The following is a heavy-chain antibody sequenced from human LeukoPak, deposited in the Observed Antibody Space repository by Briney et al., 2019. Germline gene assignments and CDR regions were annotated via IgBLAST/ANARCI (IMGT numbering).Heavy chain of an antibody. CDR2: IKRKTDGGTT. J-gene: IGHJ4*02. V-gene: IGHV3-15*01. CDR3: ATGQGYYYDSSGPIDY. CDR1: GFTFSNAW. D-gene: IGHD3-22*01. Sequence: GGSLRLSCAASGFTFSNAWMIWVRQAPGKGLEYVGRIKRKTDGGTTDYAAPVKGRFTISRDDSKNTLFLQMNSLKTEDTAVYYCATGQGYYYDSSGPIDYWGQGTLVTVSS.